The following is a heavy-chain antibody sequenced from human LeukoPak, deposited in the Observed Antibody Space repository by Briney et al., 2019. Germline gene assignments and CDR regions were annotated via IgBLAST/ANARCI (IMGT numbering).Heavy chain of an antibody. CDR3: AREGRNEAYYYGMDV. V-gene: IGHV3-13*01. CDR1: GFTFSSYD. CDR2: IGTAGDT. Sequence: GGSLRLSCAASGFTFSSYDMHWVRQATGKGLEWVSAIGTAGDTYYPGSVKGRFTISRENAKNSLYLQMNSLRAGDTAVYYCAREGRNEAYYYGMDVWGQGTTVTVSS. J-gene: IGHJ6*02.